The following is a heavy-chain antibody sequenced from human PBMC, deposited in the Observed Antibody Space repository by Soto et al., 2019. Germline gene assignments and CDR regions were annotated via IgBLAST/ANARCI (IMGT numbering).Heavy chain of an antibody. CDR3: ARQTPYSSSWYDY. Sequence: ETLSLTCTVSGGSISNYYWTWIRQPAGKGLEWIGRIYTSGSTNYNPSLKSRVTMSVDTSKNQFSLKLSSATAADTALYYCARQTPYSSSWYDYWGHGTLVTVSS. CDR2: IYTSGST. V-gene: IGHV4-4*07. J-gene: IGHJ5*01. D-gene: IGHD6-13*01. CDR1: GGSISNYY.